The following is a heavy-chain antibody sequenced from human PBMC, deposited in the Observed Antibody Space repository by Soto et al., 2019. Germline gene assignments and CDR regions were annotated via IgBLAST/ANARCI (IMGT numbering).Heavy chain of an antibody. CDR3: ARDIEQQGDAFDI. CDR1: GFTFSSYS. D-gene: IGHD6-13*01. V-gene: IGHV3-48*01. Sequence: GGSLRLSCAASGFTFSSYSMNWVRQAPGKGLEWVSYISSSSSTIYYADSVKGRFTISRDNAKNSLYLQMNSLRAEDTAVYYCARDIEQQGDAFDIWGQGTMVTVSS. CDR2: ISSSSSTI. J-gene: IGHJ3*02.